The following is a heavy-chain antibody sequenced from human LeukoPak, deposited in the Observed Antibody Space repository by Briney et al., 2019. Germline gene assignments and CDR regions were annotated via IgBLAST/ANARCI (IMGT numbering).Heavy chain of an antibody. Sequence: EXLSLTCAVYGGSFSGYYWSWVRQPPGKGVEWMGEINHRGRTNYNPSLKSRGTISVDTSKNQFSLKLSSVTAADTAVYYCARGRKQWLVRGAYYFDYWGQGTLVTVSS. CDR1: GGSFSGYY. CDR2: INHRGRT. CDR3: ARGRKQWLVRGAYYFDY. J-gene: IGHJ4*02. D-gene: IGHD6-19*01. V-gene: IGHV4-34*01.